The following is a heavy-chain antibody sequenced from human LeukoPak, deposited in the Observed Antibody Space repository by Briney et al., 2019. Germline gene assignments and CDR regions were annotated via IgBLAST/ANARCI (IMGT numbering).Heavy chain of an antibody. J-gene: IGHJ4*02. Sequence: GGSLRLSCAASGFTFSSYGMNWVRQAPGKGLEWVSAISGSGGSTYYADSVKGRFTISRDNSKNTLYLQMNSLRAEDTAVYYCAKDQSSGDYFDYWGQGTLVTVSS. D-gene: IGHD3-10*01. V-gene: IGHV3-23*01. CDR1: GFTFSSYG. CDR3: AKDQSSGDYFDY. CDR2: ISGSGGST.